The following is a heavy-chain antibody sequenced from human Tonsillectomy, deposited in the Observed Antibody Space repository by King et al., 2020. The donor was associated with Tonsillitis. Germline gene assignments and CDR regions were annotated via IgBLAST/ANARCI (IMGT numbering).Heavy chain of an antibody. J-gene: IGHJ3*02. V-gene: IGHV3-23*04. CDR1: GFTFSSYS. CDR3: AKSLSGWLDAFAI. CDR2: ISGSGDTT. Sequence: VQLVESGGGLVQPGGSLRLYCAASGFTFSSYSMSWDRQAPGKGLEWVSAISGSGDTTYFTDSVKGRFTISRDNSKNTLSQQMNNLRAEDTAVYFCAKSLSGWLDAFAIWGQGTMVTVSS. D-gene: IGHD3-22*01.